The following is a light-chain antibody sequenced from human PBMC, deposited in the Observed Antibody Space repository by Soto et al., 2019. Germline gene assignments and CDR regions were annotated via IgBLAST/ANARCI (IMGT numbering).Light chain of an antibody. Sequence: EIVLTQSPATLSLSPGDRATLSCRASQSVSSYLAWYQQKPGQAPRLLIYDASNRATGIQARFSGSGSGTDFTLTISSLEPEDFAVYYCKQRSNWLTFGGGTKVDIK. CDR2: DAS. J-gene: IGKJ4*01. V-gene: IGKV3-11*01. CDR3: KQRSNWLT. CDR1: QSVSSY.